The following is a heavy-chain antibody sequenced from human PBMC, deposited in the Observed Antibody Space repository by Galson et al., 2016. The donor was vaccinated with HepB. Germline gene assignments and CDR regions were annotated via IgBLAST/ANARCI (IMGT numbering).Heavy chain of an antibody. CDR3: ARDPRNYDFWSGSFDY. CDR1: RFTFSNYG. D-gene: IGHD3-3*01. CDR2: IWYDGSNR. J-gene: IGHJ4*02. V-gene: IGHV3-33*01. Sequence: SLRLSCAASRFTFSNYGMHWVRQAPGKGLEWVAVIWYDGSNRYHADSVKGRFTISRDNSKNTLYLQMNNLRAEDTAVYYCARDPRNYDFWSGSFDYWGQGTLVTVSS.